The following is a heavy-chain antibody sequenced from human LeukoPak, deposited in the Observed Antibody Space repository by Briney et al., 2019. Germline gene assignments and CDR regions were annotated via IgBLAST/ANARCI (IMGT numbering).Heavy chain of an antibody. Sequence: GESLKISCKGSGYSFTSYWIGWVRQMPGKGLEWMGIIYPGDSDTRYSPSFQGQVTISADKSISTAYPQWSSLKASDTAMYYCARRKYSSGWGDAFDIWGQGTMVTVSS. V-gene: IGHV5-51*01. D-gene: IGHD6-19*01. CDR1: GYSFTSYW. CDR3: ARRKYSSGWGDAFDI. J-gene: IGHJ3*02. CDR2: IYPGDSDT.